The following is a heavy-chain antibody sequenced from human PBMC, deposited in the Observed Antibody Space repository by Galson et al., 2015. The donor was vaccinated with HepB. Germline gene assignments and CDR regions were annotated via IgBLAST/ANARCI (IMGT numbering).Heavy chain of an antibody. Sequence: SLRLSCAASGFTFNNYAMSWVRQAPGKGLEGLSIITTSGGNISYTDSVKGRFTISRDNSKNTLYLQMNSLRAEDTAVYYCAKVPLDGSGYHYFQHWGQGTLGTVSS. V-gene: IGHV3-23*01. J-gene: IGHJ1*01. CDR2: ITTSGGNI. D-gene: IGHD3-22*01. CDR3: AKVPLDGSGYHYFQH. CDR1: GFTFNNYA.